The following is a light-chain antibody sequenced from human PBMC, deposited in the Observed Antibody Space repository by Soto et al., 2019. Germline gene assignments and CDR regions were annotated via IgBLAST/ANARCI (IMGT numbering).Light chain of an antibody. CDR2: GAS. CDR1: QSVGSSY. J-gene: IGKJ1*01. Sequence: ELVLTQSPGTLSLSAGERATLSCRASQSVGSSYLAWYQQKPGQTPTVLIYGASSRATGIPDRFSGSGSGTDFTLTISRLEPEEFAVYYCQNYDTSPTFGQGTKVEI. V-gene: IGKV3-20*01. CDR3: QNYDTSPT.